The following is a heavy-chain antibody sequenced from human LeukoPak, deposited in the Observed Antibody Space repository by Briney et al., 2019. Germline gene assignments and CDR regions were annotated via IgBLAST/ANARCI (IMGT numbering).Heavy chain of an antibody. CDR1: GGTFSNYA. Sequence: SVKVSCKASGGTFSNYAISWVRQAPGQGLEWMGGIIPFFGTANYAQKFQGRVTLTADKSTSTAYMELSSLRSEDTAVYYCARDRGSGSYYRDYYYMDVWGKGATVTVSS. D-gene: IGHD3-10*01. V-gene: IGHV1-69*06. J-gene: IGHJ6*03. CDR2: IIPFFGTA. CDR3: ARDRGSGSYYRDYYYMDV.